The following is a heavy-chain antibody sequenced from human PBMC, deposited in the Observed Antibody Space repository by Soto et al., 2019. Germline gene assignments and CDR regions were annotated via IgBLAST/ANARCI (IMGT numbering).Heavy chain of an antibody. Sequence: HPGGSLRLSSAASGFTFSSYAMSWVRQAPGKGLEWVSAISGSGGSTYYADSVKGRFTISRDNSKNTLYLQMNSLRAEDTAVYYCAKYAAMEGRYYYYGMDVWGQGTTVTVSS. J-gene: IGHJ6*02. V-gene: IGHV3-23*01. CDR2: ISGSGGST. CDR3: AKYAAMEGRYYYYGMDV. D-gene: IGHD5-18*01. CDR1: GFTFSSYA.